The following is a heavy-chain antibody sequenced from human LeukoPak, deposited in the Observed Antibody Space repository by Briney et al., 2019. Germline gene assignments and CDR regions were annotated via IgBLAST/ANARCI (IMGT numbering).Heavy chain of an antibody. D-gene: IGHD3-9*01. CDR1: GFTFGTYA. Sequence: GGSLRLSCAASGFTFGTYAMNWVRQAPGKGLEWVSSISSSSSYIYYADSVKGRFTISRDNAKNSLYLQMNSLRAEDTAVYYCARDMDYDILTGYQGYFDYWGQGALVTVSS. V-gene: IGHV3-21*01. J-gene: IGHJ4*02. CDR3: ARDMDYDILTGYQGYFDY. CDR2: ISSSSSYI.